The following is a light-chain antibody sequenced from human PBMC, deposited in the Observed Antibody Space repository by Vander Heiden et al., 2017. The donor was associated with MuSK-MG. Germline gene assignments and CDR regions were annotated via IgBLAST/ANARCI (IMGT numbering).Light chain of an antibody. CDR1: SNDVGGYNY. CDR2: GVT. V-gene: IGLV2-11*01. J-gene: IGLJ3*02. Sequence: QSALTQFRSVSGSPGQSVCISCTGTSNDVGGYNYFYWYQQHPGKATKFLSYGVTKRPAGGPDRFSGSKAGNTASLTISGLEAEEEADYYCFADAGSVNWVFGGGTRLTVL. CDR3: FADAGSVNWV.